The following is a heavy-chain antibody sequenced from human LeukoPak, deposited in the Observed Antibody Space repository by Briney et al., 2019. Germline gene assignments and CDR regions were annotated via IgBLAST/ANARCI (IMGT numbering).Heavy chain of an antibody. CDR1: GGSISNFH. J-gene: IGHJ3*02. D-gene: IGHD3-22*01. CDR2: IDYSGSA. V-gene: IGHV4-59*01. Sequence: PSETLPLTCTISGGSISNFHWSWVRQPPGKGLEWIGHIDYSGSASYNPSLESRVIISIDTSKNHFSLKLSSGTAADTAMYYCARESSWDSNGYWRDAFDIWGQGTMVTVSS. CDR3: ARESSWDSNGYWRDAFDI.